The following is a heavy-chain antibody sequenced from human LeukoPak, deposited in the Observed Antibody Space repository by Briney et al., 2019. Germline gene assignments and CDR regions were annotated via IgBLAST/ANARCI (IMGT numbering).Heavy chain of an antibody. V-gene: IGHV4-39*01. CDR3: ATPAVTAWAQVDY. CDR2: IHYSGTT. D-gene: IGHD2-2*01. J-gene: IGHJ4*02. CDR1: GVSINSRSYY. Sequence: SETLSLTCTVSGVSINSRSYYWGWLRQPPGKGLEWIGHIHYSGTTSYNPSLRSGVIISIDTSKNQFSLKLSSVTAADTAVYYCATPAVTAWAQVDYWGQGTLVTVPS.